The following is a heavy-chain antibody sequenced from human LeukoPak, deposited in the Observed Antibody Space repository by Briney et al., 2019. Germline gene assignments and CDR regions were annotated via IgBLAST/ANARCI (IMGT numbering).Heavy chain of an antibody. V-gene: IGHV4-34*01. D-gene: IGHD6-13*01. CDR1: GASFSGYY. CDR3: ARGPGYSSSWYPDYFDY. CDR2: INHSGST. Sequence: SETLSLTCAVYGASFSGYYWSWIRQPPGKGLEWIGEINHSGSTNYNPSLKSRVTISVATSKNQFSLKLSSVTAADTAVYYCARGPGYSSSWYPDYFDYWGQGTLVTVPS. J-gene: IGHJ4*02.